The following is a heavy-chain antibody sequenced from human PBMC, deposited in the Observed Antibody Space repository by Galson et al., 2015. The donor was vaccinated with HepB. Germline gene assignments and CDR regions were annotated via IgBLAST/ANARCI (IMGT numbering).Heavy chain of an antibody. Sequence: SVKVSCKVSGYTLTELSMHWVRQAPGKGLEWMGGFDPEDGETIYAQKFQGRVTMTEDTSTDTAYMELSSLRSEDTAVYYCATGYSYGGYFDLWGRGTLVTVSS. D-gene: IGHD5-18*01. CDR1: GYTLTELS. CDR3: ATGYSYGGYFDL. V-gene: IGHV1-24*01. CDR2: FDPEDGET. J-gene: IGHJ2*01.